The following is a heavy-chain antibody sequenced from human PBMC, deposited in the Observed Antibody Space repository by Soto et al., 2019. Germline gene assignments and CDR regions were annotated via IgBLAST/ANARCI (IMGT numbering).Heavy chain of an antibody. CDR3: ETDTSDMVYGMDV. J-gene: IGHJ6*02. D-gene: IGHD3-10*01. V-gene: IGHV3-9*01. CDR1: GFTFDDYA. CDR2: ISWNSGSI. Sequence: GGSLRLSCAASGFTFDDYAMHWVRQAPGKGLEWVSGISWNSGSIGYADSVKGRFTISRDNAKNSLYLQMNSLGAEDKALYYCETDTSDMVYGMDVWGQGTTVTVSS.